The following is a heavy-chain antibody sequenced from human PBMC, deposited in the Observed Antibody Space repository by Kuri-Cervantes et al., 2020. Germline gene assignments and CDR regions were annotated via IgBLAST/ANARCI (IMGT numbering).Heavy chain of an antibody. CDR1: GFTFTSYA. J-gene: IGHJ4*02. CDR2: ISGSGSNT. CDR3: AKDRSWTESTSGSLDY. V-gene: IGHV3-23*01. D-gene: IGHD1-1*01. Sequence: GGSLRLSCAASGFTFTSYAMTWVRQAPGKGLGWVSAISGSGSNTYYADSVKGRFTISRDKSKNTLYLQMDSMRAEDTAVYSCAKDRSWTESTSGSLDYWGQGTRVTVSS.